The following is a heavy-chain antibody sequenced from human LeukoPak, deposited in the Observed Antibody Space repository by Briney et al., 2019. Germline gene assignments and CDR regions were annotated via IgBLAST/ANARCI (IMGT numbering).Heavy chain of an antibody. CDR3: AKDGKAVAITSSVDGYCDY. D-gene: IGHD3-22*01. CDR2: ISWNSVNI. Sequence: PGGSLRLSCAASGFTYDVYAMHWVRQGPGKGLEWVSGISWNSVNIGYADSVKGRFTISRDNAKNSLYLQMSSLRADDTALYYCAKDGKAVAITSSVDGYCDYWGQGTLVTVSS. J-gene: IGHJ4*02. CDR1: GFTYDVYA. V-gene: IGHV3-9*01.